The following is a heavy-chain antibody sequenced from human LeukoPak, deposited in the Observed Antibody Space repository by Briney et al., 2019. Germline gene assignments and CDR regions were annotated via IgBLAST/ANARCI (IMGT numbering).Heavy chain of an antibody. D-gene: IGHD3-22*01. CDR3: ARESPTYYYDSSGYYFHYYYYMDV. J-gene: IGHJ6*03. CDR1: GGSISSSSYY. CDR2: IYYSGST. V-gene: IGHV4-39*07. Sequence: SETLSLTCTVSGGSISSSSYYWGWIRQPPGKGLEWIGSIYYSGSTYYNPSLKSRVTISVDTSKNQFSLKLSSVTAADTAVYYCARESPTYYYDSSGYYFHYYYYMDVWGKGTTVTVSS.